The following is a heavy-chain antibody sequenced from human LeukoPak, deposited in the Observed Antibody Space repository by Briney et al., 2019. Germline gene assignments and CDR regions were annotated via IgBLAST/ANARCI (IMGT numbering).Heavy chain of an antibody. J-gene: IGHJ3*02. CDR1: GFSFSSYE. CDR3: ARERGGEDAFDI. CDR2: ISSGDSPI. V-gene: IGHV3-48*03. Sequence: PGGSLRLSCAASGFSFSSYEMNGVRQAPGKGWEWVSYISSGDSPIYYADSVKGRFTISRDNAKNSLFLQMNSLRVEDTAIYYCARERGGEDAFDIWGQGTLVTVSS. D-gene: IGHD7-27*01.